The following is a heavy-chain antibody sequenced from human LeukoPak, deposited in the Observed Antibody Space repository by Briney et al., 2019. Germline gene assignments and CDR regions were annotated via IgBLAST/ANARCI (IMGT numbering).Heavy chain of an antibody. J-gene: IGHJ6*02. CDR2: ISISSSTI. V-gene: IGHV3-48*02. Sequence: GGSLRLSCAASGFTFSNYNMNWVRQAPGRGLEWVSYISISSSTIYYADSVKGRFTISRDNAKNSLFLQMNSLRDEDTAVYYCARDPPPFWTGYSFQYYGMDVWGQGTTVTVSS. D-gene: IGHD3/OR15-3a*01. CDR3: ARDPPPFWTGYSFQYYGMDV. CDR1: GFTFSNYN.